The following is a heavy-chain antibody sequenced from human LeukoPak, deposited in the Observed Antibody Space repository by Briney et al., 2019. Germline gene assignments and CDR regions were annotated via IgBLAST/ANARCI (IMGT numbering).Heavy chain of an antibody. J-gene: IGHJ5*02. Sequence: PSETLSLTCAVYGGTFSGYYLSWIRQPPGKGLEWIGEINHSGSTNYNPSLKSRVTISVDTSKNQFSLKLSSVTAADTAVYYCARGLEYSSSWRTTNWFDPWGQGNRVSVSS. CDR3: ARGLEYSSSWRTTNWFDP. D-gene: IGHD6-13*01. CDR1: GGTFSGYY. V-gene: IGHV4-34*01. CDR2: INHSGST.